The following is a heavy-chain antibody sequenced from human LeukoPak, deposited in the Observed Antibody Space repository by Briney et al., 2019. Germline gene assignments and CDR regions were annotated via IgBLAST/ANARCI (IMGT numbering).Heavy chain of an antibody. CDR1: GGSISSYY. D-gene: IGHD2-2*01. J-gene: IGHJ6*04. CDR3: ARAPGYCSSTSCYAGEGYYYYYGMDV. CDR2: IYYSGST. Sequence: PSETLSPTCTVSGGSISSYYWSWIRQPPGKGLEWIGYIYYSGSTNYNPFLKSRVTISVDTSKNQFSLKLSSVTAADTAVYYCARAPGYCSSTSCYAGEGYYYYYGMDVWGKGTTVTVSS. V-gene: IGHV4-59*01.